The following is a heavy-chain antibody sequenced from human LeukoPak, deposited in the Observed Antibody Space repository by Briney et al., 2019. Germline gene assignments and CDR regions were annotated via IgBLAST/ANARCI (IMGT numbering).Heavy chain of an antibody. J-gene: IGHJ4*02. Sequence: PSETLSLTCTVSGGSIGSYYWSWIRQPPGKGLEWIGYIYYSGSTNYNPSLKSRVTISVDTSKNQFSLKLSSVTAADTAVYYCARDIGDSSGWYVGYWGQGTLVTVSS. CDR2: IYYSGST. D-gene: IGHD6-19*01. CDR3: ARDIGDSSGWYVGY. V-gene: IGHV4-59*01. CDR1: GGSIGSYY.